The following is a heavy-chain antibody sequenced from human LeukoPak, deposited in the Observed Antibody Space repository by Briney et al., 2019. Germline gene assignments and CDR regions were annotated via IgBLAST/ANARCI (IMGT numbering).Heavy chain of an antibody. CDR1: GFTLTNSA. J-gene: IGHJ4*02. Sequence: GTSVTVSFKASGFTLTNSAVQWVRQARGQRLEWIGWIVVGSGNTNYAQKFQERVSLTRNMSTSTAYMELTSLRSGDTAVYYCAAERAGLRLGELSYWGQGTLVTVSS. D-gene: IGHD3-16*02. V-gene: IGHV1-58*01. CDR3: AAERAGLRLGELSY. CDR2: IVVGSGNT.